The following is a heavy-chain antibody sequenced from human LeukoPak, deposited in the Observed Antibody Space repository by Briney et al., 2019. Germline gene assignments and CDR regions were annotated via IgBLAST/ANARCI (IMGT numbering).Heavy chain of an antibody. CDR1: GFTFSSYW. J-gene: IGHJ4*02. Sequence: GGSLRLSCAASGFTFSSYWMHWVRQAPGKGLVWVSRINSDGSSTSYADSVKGRFTISRDNAKNTLYLQMNSLRAEDTAVYYYARGPYYYDSSGYYFHWGQGTLVTVSS. CDR2: INSDGSST. CDR3: ARGPYYYDSSGYYFH. D-gene: IGHD3-22*01. V-gene: IGHV3-74*01.